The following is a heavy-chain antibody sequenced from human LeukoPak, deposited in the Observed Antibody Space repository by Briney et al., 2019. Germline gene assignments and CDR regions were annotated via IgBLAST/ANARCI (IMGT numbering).Heavy chain of an antibody. CDR3: ARDGTYTDYDPDFDI. V-gene: IGHV3-7*04. Sequence: GGSLRLSCAASGFTFSRVCRSWVRQAPGKGLEWVANIKQDGSEKYYVDSVKGRLTISRDNAKNSQYLQMNSLRAEDTAVFYCARDGTYTDYDPDFDIWGQGTLVTVSS. J-gene: IGHJ4*02. CDR1: GFTFSRVC. CDR2: IKQDGSEK. D-gene: IGHD5-12*01.